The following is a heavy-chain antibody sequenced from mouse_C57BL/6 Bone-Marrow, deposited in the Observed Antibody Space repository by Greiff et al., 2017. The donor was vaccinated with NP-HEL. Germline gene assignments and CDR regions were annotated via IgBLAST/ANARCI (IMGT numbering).Heavy chain of an antibody. CDR3: ARGDYGSSRFGYAMDY. V-gene: IGHV1-80*01. CDR2: IYPGDGDT. CDR1: GYAFSSYW. J-gene: IGHJ4*01. Sequence: QVQLKESGAELVKPGASVKISCKASGYAFSSYWMNWVTERPGKGLEWIGQIYPGDGDTKYNGKFKGKATLTADKSSSTAYMQVSSLTAEDSAVYFCARGDYGSSRFGYAMDYWGQGTSVTVSS. D-gene: IGHD1-1*01.